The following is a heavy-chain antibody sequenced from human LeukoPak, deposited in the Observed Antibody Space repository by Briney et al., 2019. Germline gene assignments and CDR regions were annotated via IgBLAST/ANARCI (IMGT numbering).Heavy chain of an antibody. V-gene: IGHV4-34*01. CDR3: ARRYTNYAPLDY. Sequence: SETLSLTCAVYGGSFSGHYWSWIRQPPGKGLEWIGEIYHSGGTNYNPSLKSRVTISVDTSKNQFSLKLSSVTAADTAVYYCARRYTNYAPLDYWGQGTLVTVSS. CDR1: GGSFSGHY. J-gene: IGHJ4*02. CDR2: IYHSGGT. D-gene: IGHD1-1*01.